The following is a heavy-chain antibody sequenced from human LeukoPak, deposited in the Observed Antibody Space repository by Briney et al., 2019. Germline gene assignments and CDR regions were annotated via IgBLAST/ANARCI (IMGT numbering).Heavy chain of an antibody. V-gene: IGHV1-2*02. D-gene: IGHD1-7*01. J-gene: IGHJ4*02. CDR1: GYTFTGYY. CDR3: ARRAGITGTTSYFDY. Sequence: GASVRVSCKASGYTFTGYYMHWVRQAPGQGLEWMGWINPNSGGTNYAQKFQGRVTMTRDTSISTAYMELSRLRSDDTAVYYCARRAGITGTTSYFDYWGQGTLVTVSS. CDR2: INPNSGGT.